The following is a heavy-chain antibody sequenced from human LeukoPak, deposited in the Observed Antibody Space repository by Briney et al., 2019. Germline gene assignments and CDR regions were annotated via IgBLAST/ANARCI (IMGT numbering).Heavy chain of an antibody. V-gene: IGHV3-33*01. CDR1: GFTFSSYG. Sequence: QPGGSLRLSCAASGFTFSSYGMHWVRQAPGKGLEWVAVIWYDGSNKYYADSVRGRFTISRDNAKNSLYLQMNSLRVEDTAVYYCPRGSEWDLLGSCDYWGQGTLVTVSS. D-gene: IGHD1-26*01. CDR3: PRGSEWDLLGSCDY. J-gene: IGHJ4*02. CDR2: IWYDGSNK.